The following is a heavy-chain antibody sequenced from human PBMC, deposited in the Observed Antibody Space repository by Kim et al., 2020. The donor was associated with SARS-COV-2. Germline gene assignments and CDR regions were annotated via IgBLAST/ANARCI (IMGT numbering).Heavy chain of an antibody. CDR1: GFTFSSYS. CDR2: ISSSSSYI. D-gene: IGHD3-22*01. V-gene: IGHV3-21*01. Sequence: GGSLRLSCAASGFTFSSYSMNWVRQAPGKGLEWVSSISSSSSYIYYADSVKGRFTISRDNAKNSLYLQMNSLRAEDTAVYYCARVRRGRGSGLIPTWGQGTLVTVSS. J-gene: IGHJ4*02. CDR3: ARVRRGRGSGLIPT.